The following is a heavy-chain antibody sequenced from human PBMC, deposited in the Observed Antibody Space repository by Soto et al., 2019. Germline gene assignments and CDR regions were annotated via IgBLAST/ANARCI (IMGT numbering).Heavy chain of an antibody. D-gene: IGHD3-10*01. V-gene: IGHV3-21*01. CDR3: ARGYYGSGSFLRYGMDV. J-gene: IGHJ6*02. Sequence: GGSLRLSCAASGFTFSSYSMNWVRQAPGKGLEWVSSISSSSSYIYYADSVKGRFTISRDNAENSLYLQMNSLRAEDTAVYYCARGYYGSGSFLRYGMDVWGQGTTVTVSS. CDR1: GFTFSSYS. CDR2: ISSSSSYI.